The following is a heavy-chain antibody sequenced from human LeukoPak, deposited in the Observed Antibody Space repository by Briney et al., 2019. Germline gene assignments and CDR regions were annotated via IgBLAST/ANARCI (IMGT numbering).Heavy chain of an antibody. CDR2: ISGSGGST. V-gene: IGHV3-23*01. CDR1: GFTFSSYA. J-gene: IGHJ3*02. Sequence: GGSLRLSCAASGFTFSSYAMSWVRQAPGKGLEWVSAISGSGGSTYYADSVKGRFTISRDNSKNTLYLQMNSLRAEDTAVYYCAKDAYYYDSSGYYTGGIANAFDIWGQGTMVTVSS. D-gene: IGHD3-22*01. CDR3: AKDAYYYDSSGYYTGGIANAFDI.